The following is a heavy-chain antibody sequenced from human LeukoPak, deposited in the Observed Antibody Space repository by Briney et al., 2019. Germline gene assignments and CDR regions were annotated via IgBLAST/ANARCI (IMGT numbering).Heavy chain of an antibody. CDR3: AKDIGNYNWHFDF. D-gene: IGHD4-11*01. Sequence: GGSLRLSCAASGFTFTSYAVSWVRQAPGKGLEWVSAVSGSGGSTYYADSVKGRFTVSRDNSKNTLYLLMSSLRADDTAIYYCAKDIGNYNWHFDFWGRGTLVTVSS. V-gene: IGHV3-23*01. J-gene: IGHJ2*01. CDR1: GFTFTSYA. CDR2: VSGSGGST.